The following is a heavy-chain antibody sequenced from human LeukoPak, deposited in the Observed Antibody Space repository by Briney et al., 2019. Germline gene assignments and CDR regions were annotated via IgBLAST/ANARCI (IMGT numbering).Heavy chain of an antibody. CDR1: GYTFTSYY. J-gene: IGHJ4*02. D-gene: IGHD3-10*01. V-gene: IGHV1-46*01. CDR2: INPSGGST. Sequence: ASVKVSCKASGYTFTSYYMHWVRQAPGQGLEWMGIINPSGGSTSYAQKLQGRVTMTTDTSTSTAYMELRSLRSDDTAVYYCARDQYYYGSGSYYNPPFDYWGQGTLVTVSS. CDR3: ARDQYYYGSGSYYNPPFDY.